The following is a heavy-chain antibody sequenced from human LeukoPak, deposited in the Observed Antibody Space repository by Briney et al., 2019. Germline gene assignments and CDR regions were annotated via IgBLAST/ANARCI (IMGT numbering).Heavy chain of an antibody. CDR1: GGSISTYY. J-gene: IGHJ4*02. CDR3: ARDGYSASDAL. Sequence: SETLSLTCTVSGGSISTYYWSWIRQPPGKGLEWIGYTYHSGSTNYNPSLKSRVTISVDTSQNQFSLKLTSVTAADTAVYYCARDGYSASDALWGQGTLVTVSS. CDR2: TYHSGST. D-gene: IGHD5-12*01. V-gene: IGHV4-59*01.